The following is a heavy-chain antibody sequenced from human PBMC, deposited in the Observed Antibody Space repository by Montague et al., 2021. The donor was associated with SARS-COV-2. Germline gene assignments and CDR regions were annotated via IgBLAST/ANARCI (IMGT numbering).Heavy chain of an antibody. CDR3: AHRLARHYDTSVYLWCPFDY. CDR1: GFSLSTNGVG. J-gene: IGHJ4*02. Sequence: PALVKPTQTLTLTCTFSGFSLSTNGVGVGWIRQPPGKALEWLALIYWDDDKRYSPSLKSRLTITKDTSKNQVVLTMTNMDPVDTATYYCAHRLARHYDTSVYLWCPFDYWGQGTLATVSS. CDR2: IYWDDDK. D-gene: IGHD3-22*01. V-gene: IGHV2-5*02.